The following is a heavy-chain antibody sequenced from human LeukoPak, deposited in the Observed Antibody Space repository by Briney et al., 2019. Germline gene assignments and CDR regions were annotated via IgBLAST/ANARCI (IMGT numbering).Heavy chain of an antibody. D-gene: IGHD1-1*01. V-gene: IGHV3-48*01. CDR3: ARDHNYAFDN. CDR2: IGIDSGNT. CDR1: GFPFIEYS. Sequence: GGSPRLSCAASGFPFIEYSMNWVRQAPGKGLEWISYIGIDSGNTKYADSVRGRFTISADKAKNSLYLQMNSLRVEDTAVYYCARDHNYAFDNWGQGTLVSVAS. J-gene: IGHJ4*02.